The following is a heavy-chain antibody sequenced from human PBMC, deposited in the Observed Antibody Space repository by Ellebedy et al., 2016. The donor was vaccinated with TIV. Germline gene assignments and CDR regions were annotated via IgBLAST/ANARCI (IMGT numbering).Heavy chain of an antibody. Sequence: GESLKISCEGSGYSFTNYWIGWVRQVPGKGLEWMGIIYPGDSDTRYSPSFEGQVSISADKSTTTAYLQWSSLKASDTAMYYCARSGTTSWGGRIDYWGQGTLVTVSS. D-gene: IGHD1-1*01. CDR2: IYPGDSDT. J-gene: IGHJ4*02. CDR1: GYSFTNYW. CDR3: ARSGTTSWGGRIDY. V-gene: IGHV5-51*01.